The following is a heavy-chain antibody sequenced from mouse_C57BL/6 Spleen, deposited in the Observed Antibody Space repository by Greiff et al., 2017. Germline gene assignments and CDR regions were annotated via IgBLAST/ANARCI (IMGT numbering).Heavy chain of an antibody. CDR1: GYAFSSSW. D-gene: IGHD2-1*01. CDR3: ASGYGNYLAWFAY. Sequence: QVQLKQSGPELVKPGASVKISCKASGYAFSSSWMNWVKQRPGKGLEWIGRIYPGDGDTNYNGKFKGKATLTADKSSSTAYMQLSSLTSEDSAVYFCASGYGNYLAWFAYWGQGTLVTVSA. CDR2: IYPGDGDT. J-gene: IGHJ3*01. V-gene: IGHV1-82*01.